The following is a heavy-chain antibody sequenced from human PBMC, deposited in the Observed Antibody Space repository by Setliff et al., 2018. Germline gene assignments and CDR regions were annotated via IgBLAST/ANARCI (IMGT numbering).Heavy chain of an antibody. J-gene: IGHJ2*01. Sequence: ASVKVSCKASGYTFTSYGISWVRQAPGQGLEWMGWISAYNGNTNYAQKLQGRVTMTTDTSTSTAYMELRSLRSDDTAVYYCARGSQHDIVVVPAASWYFDLWGRGTLVTVSS. D-gene: IGHD2-2*01. CDR1: GYTFTSYG. V-gene: IGHV1-18*01. CDR2: ISAYNGNT. CDR3: ARGSQHDIVVVPAASWYFDL.